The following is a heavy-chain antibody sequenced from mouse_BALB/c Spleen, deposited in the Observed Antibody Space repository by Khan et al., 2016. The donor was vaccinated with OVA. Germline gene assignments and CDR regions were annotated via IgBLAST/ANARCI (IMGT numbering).Heavy chain of an antibody. Sequence: VKLEESGPGLVAPSQSLSITCTISGFSLTNYGVHWVRQPPGKGLEWLVVIWSDGSTTYNSALNSRLTVTKDNSKSQVFLEMNSLQTDDTAMYFCARQPYYHYNSMDYWGQGTSVTVSS. CDR3: ARQPYYHYNSMDY. CDR2: IWSDGST. J-gene: IGHJ4*01. D-gene: IGHD2-10*01. V-gene: IGHV2-6-1*01. CDR1: GFSLTNYG.